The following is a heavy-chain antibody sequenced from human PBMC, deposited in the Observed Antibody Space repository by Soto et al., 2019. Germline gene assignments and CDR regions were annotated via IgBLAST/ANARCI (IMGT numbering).Heavy chain of an antibody. Sequence: EVQLVETGGGLIQPGGSLRLSCAASGFTVSSNYMSWVRQAPGKGLEWVSVIYSGGSTYYADSVKGRFTISRDNSKNTLYLQMNSLRAEDTAVYYCARGFGYSYGPPPNWFDPWGQGTLVTVSS. V-gene: IGHV3-53*02. J-gene: IGHJ5*02. CDR2: IYSGGST. CDR3: ARGFGYSYGPPPNWFDP. CDR1: GFTVSSNY. D-gene: IGHD5-18*01.